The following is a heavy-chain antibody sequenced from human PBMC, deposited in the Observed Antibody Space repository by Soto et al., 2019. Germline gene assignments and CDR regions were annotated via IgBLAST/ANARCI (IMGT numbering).Heavy chain of an antibody. Sequence: RASVNVSCKASGYTFTSYGISWVRQAPGQGLEWMGWISAYNGNTNYAQKLQGRVTMTTDTSTSTAYMELRSLRSDDTAVYYCARDRDSGNYSYYWGQGALVTVSS. CDR3: ARDRDSGNYSYY. V-gene: IGHV1-18*01. J-gene: IGHJ4*02. CDR1: GYTFTSYG. D-gene: IGHD1-26*01. CDR2: ISAYNGNT.